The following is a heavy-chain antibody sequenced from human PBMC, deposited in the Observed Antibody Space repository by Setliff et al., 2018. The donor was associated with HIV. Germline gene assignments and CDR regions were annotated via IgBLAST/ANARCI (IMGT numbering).Heavy chain of an antibody. CDR3: TKEWGPSAQPINWFDP. CDR2: ITGSGTNT. V-gene: IGHV3-23*01. D-gene: IGHD3-16*01. CDR1: GFTFSSHV. J-gene: IGHJ5*02. Sequence: GGSLRLSCEVSGFTFSSHVMTWARQAPGKGLEWVSSITGSGTNTYYTDSVRGRFTLSRDNSRNTVFLQMNSLRVEDTAVYYCTKEWGPSAQPINWFDPWGQGTQVTVSS.